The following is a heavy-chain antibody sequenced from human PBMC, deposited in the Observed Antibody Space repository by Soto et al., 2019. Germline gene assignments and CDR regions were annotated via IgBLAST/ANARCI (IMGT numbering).Heavy chain of an antibody. J-gene: IGHJ4*02. CDR2: IYYSGN. CDR3: ALGGYNYGRPFDF. Sequence: SETLSLTCNVSGGSISNFNLSWIRQPPGKGLEWIGYIYYSGNYYNPSLTSRVSMSLDKSKNQFSLHLKSVTAADTALYFCALGGYNYGRPFDFWGQGTRVTVSS. D-gene: IGHD5-18*01. V-gene: IGHV4-59*01. CDR1: GGSISNFN.